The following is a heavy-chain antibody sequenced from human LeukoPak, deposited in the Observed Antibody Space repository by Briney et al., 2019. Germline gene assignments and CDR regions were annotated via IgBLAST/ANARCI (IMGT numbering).Heavy chain of an antibody. Sequence: ASVKVSCKASGYTFTSYTIHWVRQAPGQSLEWMGWISVGNGDSKCSQEFQGRVTLTRDTSATTAYLEVSSLRSEDTAVYYCASGYSYGLICAWGQGTLVTVSS. V-gene: IGHV1-3*03. D-gene: IGHD5-18*01. J-gene: IGHJ4*02. CDR1: GYTFTSYT. CDR2: ISVGNGDS. CDR3: ASGYSYGLICA.